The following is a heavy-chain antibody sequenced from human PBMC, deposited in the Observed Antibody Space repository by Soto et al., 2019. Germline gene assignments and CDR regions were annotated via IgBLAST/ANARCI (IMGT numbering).Heavy chain of an antibody. CDR2: TAYTGTT. CDR1: GGSVTSYH. J-gene: IGHJ5*02. D-gene: IGHD2-8*01. Sequence: ASETRSLTCGASGGSVTSYHRSWSRQFPGKGLEWIAYTAYTGTTNYNPSLKIRVTISIYTTRNHRSLKLTSMTAAETAVYYCARDIHAGFTHCLGPWGQGTLVTVSS. CDR3: ARDIHAGFTHCLGP. V-gene: IGHV4-59*02.